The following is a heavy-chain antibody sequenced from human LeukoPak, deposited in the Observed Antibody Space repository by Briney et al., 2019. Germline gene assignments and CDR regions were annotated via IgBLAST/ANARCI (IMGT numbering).Heavy chain of an antibody. CDR2: LYYSGST. CDR3: ARRRKYYDFWSGYYDDY. CDR1: GGSISSSSYY. J-gene: IGHJ4*02. D-gene: IGHD3-3*01. V-gene: IGHV4-39*01. Sequence: SETLSLTCTVSGGSISSSSYYWGWIRQPPGKGLEWIGSLYYSGSTYYNPSLKSRVTISVDTSKNQFSLKLSSVTAADTAVYYCARRRKYYDFWSGYYDDYWGQGTLVTVSS.